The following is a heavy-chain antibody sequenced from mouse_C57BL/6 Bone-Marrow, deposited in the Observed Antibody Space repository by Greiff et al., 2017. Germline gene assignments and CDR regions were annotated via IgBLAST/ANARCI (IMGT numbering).Heavy chain of an antibody. CDR3: ARSDYYGSSPDY. Sequence: QVQLQQPGAELVMPGASVKLSCKASGYTFTSYWMHWVKQRPGQGLEWIGEIDPYDSYTNYNQKFKGKSTLTVDKSSSTAYMQLSSLTSEDSAVYYCARSDYYGSSPDYWGQGTTLTVSS. V-gene: IGHV1-69*01. CDR2: IDPYDSYT. CDR1: GYTFTSYW. D-gene: IGHD1-1*01. J-gene: IGHJ2*01.